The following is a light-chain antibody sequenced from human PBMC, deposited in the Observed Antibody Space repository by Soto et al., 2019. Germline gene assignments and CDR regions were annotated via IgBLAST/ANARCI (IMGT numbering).Light chain of an antibody. CDR1: QSVSSSTY. J-gene: IGKJ5*01. V-gene: IGKV3-20*01. CDR3: QQHETLIT. CDR2: GAS. Sequence: EIVLTQSPGTLSLSPGERATLSCRASQSVSSSTYLAWYQQKPGQAPRLLIYGASSRATGIPDRFSGSGSGTDFTLTISRLEPEDFAVYYCQQHETLITFGQGTRLEIK.